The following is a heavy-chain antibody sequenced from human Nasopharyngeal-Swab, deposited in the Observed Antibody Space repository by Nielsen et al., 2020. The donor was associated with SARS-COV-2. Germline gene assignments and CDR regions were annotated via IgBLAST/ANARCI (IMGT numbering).Heavy chain of an antibody. V-gene: IGHV3-21*01. CDR3: ARDLGSYYMDV. J-gene: IGHJ6*03. CDR2: ISSSSYI. Sequence: GESLKISCAASGFTFSSYSMNWVRQAPGKGLEWVSSISSSSYIYYADSVKGRFTISRDNSKNTLYLQMNSLRAEDTAVYYCARDLGSYYMDVWGKGTTVTVSS. CDR1: GFTFSSYS. D-gene: IGHD1-26*01.